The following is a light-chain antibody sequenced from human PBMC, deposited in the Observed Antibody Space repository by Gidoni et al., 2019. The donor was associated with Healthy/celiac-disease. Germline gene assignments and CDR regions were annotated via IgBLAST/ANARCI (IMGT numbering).Light chain of an antibody. V-gene: IGLV2-8*01. CDR3: SSYAGSNNSWV. CDR1: SSDVGGYNY. Sequence: QSALTQPPSASGSPGQSVTISCTGTSSDVGGYNYVSWYQQHPGKAPKLMIYEVSKRPSGVPDRFSGSKSGNTASLTVSGLQAEDEADYYCSSYAGSNNSWVFGGGTKLTVV. J-gene: IGLJ3*02. CDR2: EVS.